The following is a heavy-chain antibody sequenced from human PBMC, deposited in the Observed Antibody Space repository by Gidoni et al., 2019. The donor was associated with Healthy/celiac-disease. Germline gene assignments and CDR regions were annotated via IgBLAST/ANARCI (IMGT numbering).Heavy chain of an antibody. CDR1: GFTFSSYA. CDR3: AKEGYYGSGSYYNFASLYYYYGMDV. J-gene: IGHJ6*02. Sequence: EVQLLESGGGLVQPGGSLRLSCAASGFTFSSYAMSWVRQAPGKGLEWVSAISGSGGSTYYADSVNGRFTISRDNSKNTLYLQMNSLRAEDTAVYYCAKEGYYGSGSYYNFASLYYYYGMDVWGQGTTVTVSS. CDR2: ISGSGGST. D-gene: IGHD3-10*01. V-gene: IGHV3-23*01.